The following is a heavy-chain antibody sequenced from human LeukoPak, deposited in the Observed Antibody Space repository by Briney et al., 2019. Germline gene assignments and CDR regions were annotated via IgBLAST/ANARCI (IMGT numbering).Heavy chain of an antibody. Sequence: SETLSLTCAVYGGSFSGYYWSWIRQPSGKGLEWIGEINHSGSTNYNPSLKSRVTISVDTSKNQFSLKLSSVTAADTAVYYCARGHAGDYWGQGTLVTVSS. CDR3: ARGHAGDY. CDR2: INHSGST. J-gene: IGHJ4*02. D-gene: IGHD3-10*01. V-gene: IGHV4-34*01. CDR1: GGSFSGYY.